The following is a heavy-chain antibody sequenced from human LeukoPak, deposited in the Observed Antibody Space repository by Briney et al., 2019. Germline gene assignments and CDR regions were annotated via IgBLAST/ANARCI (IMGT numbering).Heavy chain of an antibody. V-gene: IGHV3-21*01. CDR3: ARDNVGSWSGYGYGYPFDY. J-gene: IGHJ4*02. Sequence: PGGSLRLSCVASGLTFRDAYMTWVRQAPGKGLEWVSSISSSSSYIYYADSVKGRFTISRDNAKNSLYLQMNSLRAEDTAVYYCARDNVGSWSGYGYGYPFDYWGQGTLVTVSS. CDR1: GLTFRDAY. CDR2: ISSSSSYI. D-gene: IGHD5-18*01.